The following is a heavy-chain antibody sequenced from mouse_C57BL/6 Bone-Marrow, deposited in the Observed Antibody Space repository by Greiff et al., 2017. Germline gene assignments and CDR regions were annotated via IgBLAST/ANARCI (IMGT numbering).Heavy chain of an antibody. D-gene: IGHD2-3*01. CDR1: GYSFTDYN. CDR3: ARWYDGYYVPWFAY. CDR2: INPNYGTT. J-gene: IGHJ3*01. V-gene: IGHV1-39*01. Sequence: EVKLVESGPELVKPGASVKISCKASGYSFTDYNMNWVKQSNGKSLEWIGVINPNYGTTSYNQKFKGKATLTVDQSSSTAYMQLNSLTSEDSAVYYCARWYDGYYVPWFAYWGQGTLVTVSA.